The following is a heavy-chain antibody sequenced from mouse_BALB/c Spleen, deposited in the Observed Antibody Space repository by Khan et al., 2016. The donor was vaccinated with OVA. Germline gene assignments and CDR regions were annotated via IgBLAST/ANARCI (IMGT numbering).Heavy chain of an antibody. Sequence: EVKLLESGPELVKPGASVKISCKASGYSFTGYFMHWVMQRHGKSLEWIGRINPHFGETFYNQKFVGKATLTVDESSSTADMERRSLASEDSAVYYCARIYGSDFDYWGQGTTLTVSS. CDR1: GYSFTGYF. CDR3: ARIYGSDFDY. J-gene: IGHJ2*01. D-gene: IGHD1-1*01. V-gene: IGHV1-20*02. CDR2: INPHFGET.